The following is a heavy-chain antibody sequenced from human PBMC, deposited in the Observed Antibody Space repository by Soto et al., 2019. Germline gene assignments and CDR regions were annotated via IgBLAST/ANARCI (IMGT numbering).Heavy chain of an antibody. D-gene: IGHD2-15*01. CDR3: ARAYSGRLPRRADYYYAMDV. J-gene: IGHJ6*02. Sequence: ESGGGVVQPGGSLRLSCAASGFSFSTYDMHWVRQVSGKGLEWVSAIGSADDPYYLGSVKGRFTISRENAKNSLYLQMNSLRAGDTAVYYCARAYSGRLPRRADYYYAMDVWGLGTTVTVSS. V-gene: IGHV3-13*05. CDR1: GFSFSTYD. CDR2: IGSADDP.